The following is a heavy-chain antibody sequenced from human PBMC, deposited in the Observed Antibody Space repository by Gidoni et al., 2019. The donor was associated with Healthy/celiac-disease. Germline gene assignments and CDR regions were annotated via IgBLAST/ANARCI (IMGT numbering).Heavy chain of an antibody. CDR2: INAGNGNT. CDR3: ARRATVGAAWVWFDP. V-gene: IGHV1-3*01. D-gene: IGHD1-26*01. Sequence: QVQLVQSGAEVKKPGASVKVSCKASGYTFPSYAMPWVRQAPGQSLEWMGWINAGNGNTKYAQKFQGRVTITRDTSASTAYMELSSLRSEDTAVYYCARRATVGAAWVWFDPWGQGTLVTVSS. J-gene: IGHJ5*02. CDR1: GYTFPSYA.